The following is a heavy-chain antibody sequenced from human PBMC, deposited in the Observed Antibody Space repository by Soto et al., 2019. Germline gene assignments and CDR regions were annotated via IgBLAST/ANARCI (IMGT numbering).Heavy chain of an antibody. Sequence: EVQLLESGGGLVQPGGSLRLSCAASGFTFSSYAMSWVRQAPGKGLEWVSAVSGSGGSTYYADSVKGLFTISRDNSKNSLYLQRDSLRAEDTAVYHCAKAPQLYCSSTSCYVDYWGQGTLVTVSS. CDR1: GFTFSSYA. V-gene: IGHV3-23*01. J-gene: IGHJ4*02. D-gene: IGHD2-2*01. CDR3: AKAPQLYCSSTSCYVDY. CDR2: VSGSGGST.